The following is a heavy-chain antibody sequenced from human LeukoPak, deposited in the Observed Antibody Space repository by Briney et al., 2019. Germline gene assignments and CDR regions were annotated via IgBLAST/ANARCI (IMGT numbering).Heavy chain of an antibody. J-gene: IGHJ2*01. CDR3: ARINRVRLWYFDL. D-gene: IGHD1-14*01. Sequence: GESLKISCKGSGYSFTSYWIGWVRQMPGKGLEWMGIIYPGDSDTRYSPSFQGQVTISADKSISTAYLQWSSLKASDTAMYYCARINRVRLWYFDLWGRGTLVTVSS. V-gene: IGHV5-51*01. CDR1: GYSFTSYW. CDR2: IYPGDSDT.